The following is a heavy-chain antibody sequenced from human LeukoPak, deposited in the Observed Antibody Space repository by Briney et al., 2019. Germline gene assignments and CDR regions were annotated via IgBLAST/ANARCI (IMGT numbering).Heavy chain of an antibody. Sequence: SETLSLTCTVSGGSISSYYWSWIRQPPGKGLEWIGYIYYSGSTNYNPSLKSRVTISVDTSKNQFSLKLSSVTAADTAVYYCAPGRFLEWLSPWGQGTLVTVSS. V-gene: IGHV4-59*12. D-gene: IGHD3-3*01. J-gene: IGHJ1*01. CDR3: APGRFLEWLSP. CDR2: IYYSGST. CDR1: GGSISSYY.